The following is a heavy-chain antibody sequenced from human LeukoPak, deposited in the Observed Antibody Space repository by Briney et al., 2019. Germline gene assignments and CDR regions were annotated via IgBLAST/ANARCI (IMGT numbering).Heavy chain of an antibody. CDR3: AVGRYSYHYALDI. Sequence: PSETLSLTCTVSGGSISSGDYYWSWIRQHPGKGLEWIGYIYYSGSTYYNPSLKSRVTISVDTSKNQFSLKLSSVTAADTAVYYCAVGRYSYHYALDIWGQGTMVTVSS. V-gene: IGHV4-31*03. CDR2: IYYSGST. CDR1: GGSISSGDYY. J-gene: IGHJ3*02. D-gene: IGHD5-18*01.